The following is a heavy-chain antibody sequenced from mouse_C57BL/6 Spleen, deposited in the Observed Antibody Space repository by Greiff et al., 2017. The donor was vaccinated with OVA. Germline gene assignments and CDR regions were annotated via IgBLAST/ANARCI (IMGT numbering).Heavy chain of an antibody. CDR3: ARRDYYGSSWYFDV. V-gene: IGHV8-12*01. J-gene: IGHJ1*03. CDR1: GFSLSTSGMG. D-gene: IGHD1-1*01. Sequence: QVTLKESGPGILQSSQTLSLTCSFSGFSLSTSGMGVSWIRQPSGKGLEWLAHIYWDDDKRYNPSLKSRLTISKDTSRNQVFLKITSVDTADTATYYCARRDYYGSSWYFDVWGTGTTVTVSS. CDR2: IYWDDDK.